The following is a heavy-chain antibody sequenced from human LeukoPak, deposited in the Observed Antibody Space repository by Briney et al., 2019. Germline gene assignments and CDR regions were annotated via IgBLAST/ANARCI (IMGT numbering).Heavy chain of an antibody. CDR1: GGTFTNYA. Sequence: GASVKVSCKASGGTFTNYAISWVRQAPGQGLEWMGRIIPIFGIINYAQKFQGRVTVIADKSTNTVYMELSRLSSEDTAVYYCARGDVYCGGTGCYGAEDYYYGMDVWGQGTTDTVSS. CDR2: IIPIFGII. V-gene: IGHV1-69*04. J-gene: IGHJ6*02. D-gene: IGHD2-2*01. CDR3: ARGDVYCGGTGCYGAEDYYYGMDV.